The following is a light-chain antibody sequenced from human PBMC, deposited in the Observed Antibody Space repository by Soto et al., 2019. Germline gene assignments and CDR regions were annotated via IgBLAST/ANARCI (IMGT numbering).Light chain of an antibody. J-gene: IGLJ1*01. Sequence: QSALTQPASVSGSPGQSITISCTGTRSDVGGFNFVSWYQQHPGKAPKVLIYDVSDRPSGVSNRFSGSKSGNTASLTISGLQAEDEADYYRSSYTSISTYVFGTGTKLTVL. CDR2: DVS. V-gene: IGLV2-14*01. CDR3: SSYTSISTYV. CDR1: RSDVGGFNF.